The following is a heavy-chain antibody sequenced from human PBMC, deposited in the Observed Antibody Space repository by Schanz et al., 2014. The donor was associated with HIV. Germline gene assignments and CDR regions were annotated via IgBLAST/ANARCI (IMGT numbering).Heavy chain of an antibody. CDR2: IWYDGSDK. CDR3: ARDVSHDSSGHYSDYYYGMDV. D-gene: IGHD3-22*01. J-gene: IGHJ6*02. Sequence: VQLLESGGGLVQPGESLRLSCAVSGFRFSSHAMTWVRQAPGRGLEWVAVIWYDGSDKYYADSVKGRFTISRDNSKNTLYLQMNSLRAEDTAVYYCARDVSHDSSGHYSDYYYGMDVWGQGTTVTVSS. CDR1: GFRFSSHA. V-gene: IGHV3-33*08.